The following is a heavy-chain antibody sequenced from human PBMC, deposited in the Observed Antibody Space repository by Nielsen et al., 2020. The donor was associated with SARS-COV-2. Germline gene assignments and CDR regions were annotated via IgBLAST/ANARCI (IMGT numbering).Heavy chain of an antibody. Sequence: ASVKVSCKASGYTFTDYNMHWVRQAPGQGLEWTGRINPNSGGTNYAQKFQGRVTMTRDTSISTAYMELSRLRSDDTAVYYCATSSSWSLGFDYWGQGTLVTVSS. CDR3: ATSSSWSLGFDY. J-gene: IGHJ4*02. V-gene: IGHV1-2*06. CDR1: GYTFTDYN. D-gene: IGHD6-13*01. CDR2: INPNSGGT.